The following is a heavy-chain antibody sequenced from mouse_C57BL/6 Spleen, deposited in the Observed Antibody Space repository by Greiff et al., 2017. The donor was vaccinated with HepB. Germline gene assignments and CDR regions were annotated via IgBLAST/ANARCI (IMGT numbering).Heavy chain of an antibody. V-gene: IGHV1-80*01. CDR1: GYAFSSYW. Sequence: QVQLQQSGAELVKPGASVKISCKASGYAFSSYWMNWVKQRPGKGLEWIGQIYPGDGDTNYNGKFKGKATLTADKSSSTAYMQLSSLTSEDSAVYFCARSNWEPNYAMDYWGQGTSVTVSS. CDR2: IYPGDGDT. D-gene: IGHD4-1*01. J-gene: IGHJ4*01. CDR3: ARSNWEPNYAMDY.